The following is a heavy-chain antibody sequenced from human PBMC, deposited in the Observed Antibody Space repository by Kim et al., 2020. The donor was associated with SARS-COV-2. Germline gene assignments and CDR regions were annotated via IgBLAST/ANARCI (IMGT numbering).Heavy chain of an antibody. Sequence: GGSLRLSCAASGFTFSSYAMHWVRQAPGKGLEWVAVISYDGSNKYYADSVKGRFTISRDNSKNTLYLQMNSLRAEDTAVYYCARAETTVANSEDDYWGQGTLVTVSS. J-gene: IGHJ4*02. D-gene: IGHD4-17*01. CDR2: ISYDGSNK. CDR1: GFTFSSYA. V-gene: IGHV3-30*04. CDR3: ARAETTVANSEDDY.